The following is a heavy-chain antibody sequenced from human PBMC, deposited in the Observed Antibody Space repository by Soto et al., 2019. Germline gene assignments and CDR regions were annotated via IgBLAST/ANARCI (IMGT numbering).Heavy chain of an antibody. D-gene: IGHD2-15*01. CDR1: GFTFADHG. V-gene: IGHV3-49*04. CDR3: TRALLRCSGGSCYSADS. J-gene: IGHJ4*02. Sequence: GGSLRLFCTTSGFTFADHGMSWVRQAPGKGLDWLGFIRSGRYGATTEYAASVKGRFTVSRDDSKNIAYLQLNNLHTEDTGVYYCTRALLRCSGGSCYSADSWGRGTQVTVSS. CDR2: IRSGRYGATT.